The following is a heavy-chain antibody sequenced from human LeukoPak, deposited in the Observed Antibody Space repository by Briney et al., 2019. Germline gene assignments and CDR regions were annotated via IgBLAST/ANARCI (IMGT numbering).Heavy chain of an antibody. CDR3: AKAYSSGWYTNGVGAFDI. V-gene: IGHV3-23*01. J-gene: IGHJ3*02. Sequence: GGSLRLSCAASGFTFSSYAMCWVRQAPGKGLEWVSAISGSGYITYYADSVKGRFTISRDNSKNTLYLQMNSLRAEDTAAYYCAKAYSSGWYTNGVGAFDIWGQGTMVTVSS. CDR1: GFTFSSYA. CDR2: ISGSGYIT. D-gene: IGHD6-19*01.